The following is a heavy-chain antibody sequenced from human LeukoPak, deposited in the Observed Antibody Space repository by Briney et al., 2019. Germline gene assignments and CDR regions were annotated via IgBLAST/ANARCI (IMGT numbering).Heavy chain of an antibody. D-gene: IGHD6-13*01. CDR2: IYHSGST. J-gene: IGHJ4*02. CDR3: ARQAKQQLVPTVFDY. V-gene: IGHV4-38-2*02. CDR1: GYSISSGYY. Sequence: PSETLSLTCTVSGYSISSGYYWGWIRQPPGKGLEWIGSIYHSGSTYYNPSLKSRVTISVDTSKNQFSLKLSSVTAADTAVYYCARQAKQQLVPTVFDYWGQGTLVTVSS.